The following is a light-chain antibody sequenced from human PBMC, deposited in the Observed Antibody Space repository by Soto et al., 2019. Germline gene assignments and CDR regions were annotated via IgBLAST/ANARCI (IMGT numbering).Light chain of an antibody. CDR1: QTIRSR. J-gene: IGKJ1*01. CDR2: AAS. CDR3: QQSHSRVT. V-gene: IGKV1-39*01. Sequence: DIQMTQSPSSLSASVGDSVTISCRASQTIRSRLSWYPQEPGKAPRLLIYAASRLQSGVPSRFTGSGSGTDFTLTISGLQPEDFATYYCQQSHSRVTFGQGTKVDIK.